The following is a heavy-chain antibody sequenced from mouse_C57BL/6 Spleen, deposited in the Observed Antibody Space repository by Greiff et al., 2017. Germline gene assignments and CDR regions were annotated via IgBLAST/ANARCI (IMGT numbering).Heavy chain of an antibody. D-gene: IGHD1-1*01. CDR3: ARSEGYYCGSSYVKFAY. CDR1: GYTFTSYW. Sequence: VQLQQPGTELVKPGASVKLSCKASGYTFTSYWMHWVKQRPGQGLEWIGNINPSNGGTNYNEKFKNKATLTVDKSSSTAYMQLSSLTSEDSAVYYCARSEGYYCGSSYVKFAYWGQGTLVTVSA. CDR2: INPSNGGT. V-gene: IGHV1-53*01. J-gene: IGHJ3*01.